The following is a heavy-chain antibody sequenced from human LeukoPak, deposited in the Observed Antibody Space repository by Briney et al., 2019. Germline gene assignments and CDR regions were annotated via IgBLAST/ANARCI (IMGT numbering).Heavy chain of an antibody. CDR2: INPNSGGT. D-gene: IGHD2-2*01. CDR1: GYTFTVYY. CDR3: ARLEGTSADF. J-gene: IGHJ4*02. Sequence: ASVTVSFTASGYTFTVYYMHWVRQAPGQGLEWMGWINPNSGGTNYAQKFQGRVTITRDTSISTAYMELSRLRSDDTAVYYCARLEGTSADFWGQGTLVTVSS. V-gene: IGHV1-2*02.